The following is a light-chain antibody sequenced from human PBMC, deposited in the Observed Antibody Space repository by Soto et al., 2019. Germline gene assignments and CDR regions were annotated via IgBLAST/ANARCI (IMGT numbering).Light chain of an antibody. CDR1: QSVSSN. J-gene: IGKJ4*01. V-gene: IGKV3-15*01. CDR2: GAS. Sequence: EIVMTQSPATLSVSPGERATLSCRASQSVSSNLALYQQKPGQATRLLIYGASTRATGIPARFSDSGSGTEFTLTISSQQSEEFAVYYCQQYNNWPPLTFGGGTKVEIK. CDR3: QQYNNWPPLT.